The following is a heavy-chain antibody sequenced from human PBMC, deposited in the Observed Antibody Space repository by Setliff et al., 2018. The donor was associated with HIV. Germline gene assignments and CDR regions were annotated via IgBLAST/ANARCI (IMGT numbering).Heavy chain of an antibody. CDR2: IYYSGST. CDR3: ARQRAGPDY. V-gene: IGHV4-39*01. CDR1: GGSISSSSYY. Sequence: PSETPSLTCTVSGGSISSSSYYWGWIRQPPGKGLEWIGSIYYSGSTYYNPSLKSRVTIPVDTSKNQFSLKLSSVTAADTAVYYCARQRAGPDYWGQGTLVTVSS. J-gene: IGHJ4*02.